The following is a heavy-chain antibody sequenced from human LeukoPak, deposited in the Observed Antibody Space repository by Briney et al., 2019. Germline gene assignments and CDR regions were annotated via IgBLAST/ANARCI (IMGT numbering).Heavy chain of an antibody. J-gene: IGHJ4*02. V-gene: IGHV3-33*01. Sequence: GGSLRLSCAASGFTFSSYGMHWVRQAPRKGLEWVAVIWYDGSNKYYADSVKGRFTISRDNSKNTLYLQMNSLRAEDTAVYYCARDHSSGWYSDYFDYWGQGTLVTVSS. CDR3: ARDHSSGWYSDYFDY. D-gene: IGHD6-19*01. CDR1: GFTFSSYG. CDR2: IWYDGSNK.